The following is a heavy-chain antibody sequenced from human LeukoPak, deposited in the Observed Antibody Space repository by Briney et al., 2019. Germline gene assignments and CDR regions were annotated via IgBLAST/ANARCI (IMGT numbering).Heavy chain of an antibody. Sequence: ASVKVSCKASGYTVTSYGISWVRQAPGQGHGWMGWINAYNSNTNYAQKLQDRVTMTTDTSTNTPYTELRSLITDATAVYYCARDVNSYGFDAFEIWGQGTMVTVSS. D-gene: IGHD5-18*01. CDR1: GYTVTSYG. CDR3: ARDVNSYGFDAFEI. J-gene: IGHJ3*02. CDR2: INAYNSNT. V-gene: IGHV1-18*01.